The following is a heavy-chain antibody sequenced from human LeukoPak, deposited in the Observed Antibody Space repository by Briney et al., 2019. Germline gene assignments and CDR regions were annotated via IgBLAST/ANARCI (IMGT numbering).Heavy chain of an antibody. V-gene: IGHV3-23*01. J-gene: IGHJ4*02. CDR3: AKYYGDPTYFDY. CDR1: GFTFNSYG. CDR2: ISNSGGRT. D-gene: IGHD4-17*01. Sequence: GGSLRLSCAASGFTFNSYGMSWVRQAPGMGLEWVTTISNSGGRTFYADSVKGRFTISRDNSKNTLYLQMNSLRAEDTGVYYCAKYYGDPTYFDYWGQGTLVTVSS.